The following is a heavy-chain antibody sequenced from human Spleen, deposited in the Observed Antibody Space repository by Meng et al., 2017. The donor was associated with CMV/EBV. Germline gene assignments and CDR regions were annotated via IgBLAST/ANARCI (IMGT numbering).Heavy chain of an antibody. V-gene: IGHV1-18*01. Sequence: KASGYTFTSYGISWGRQAPGQGLEWMGWISAYNGNKNYEQKLQGRVTMTTDTSTSTAYMELRSLRSDDTAVYYCARDFGPYSSPSVLDYWGQGTLVTVSS. CDR3: ARDFGPYSSPSVLDY. CDR2: ISAYNGNK. J-gene: IGHJ4*02. CDR1: GYTFTSYG. D-gene: IGHD6-13*01.